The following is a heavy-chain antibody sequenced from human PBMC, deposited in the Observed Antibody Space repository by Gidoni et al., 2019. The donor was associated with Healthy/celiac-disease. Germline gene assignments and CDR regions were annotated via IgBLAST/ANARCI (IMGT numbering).Heavy chain of an antibody. CDR1: GGTFSSYA. CDR3: ARDNRVSFQKSRGTFDY. J-gene: IGHJ4*02. V-gene: IGHV1-69*04. Sequence: QVQLVQSGAEVKKPGSSVKVSCKASGGTFSSYAISWVRQAPGQGLEWMGRIIPILGIANYAQKFQGRVTITADKSTSTAYMELSSLRSEDTAVYYCARDNRVSFQKSRGTFDYWGQGTLVTVSS. CDR2: IIPILGIA.